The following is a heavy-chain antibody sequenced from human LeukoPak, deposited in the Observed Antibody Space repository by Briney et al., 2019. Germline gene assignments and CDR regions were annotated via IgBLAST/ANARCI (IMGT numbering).Heavy chain of an antibody. CDR3: AKDLWSGDYGYYFDY. CDR1: GFTFSSYG. J-gene: IGHJ4*02. CDR2: IRYDGSNK. V-gene: IGHV3-30*02. Sequence: PGGSLRLSCAASGFTFSSYGMHWVRQAPGKGLEWVAFIRYDGSNKYYADSVKGRLTISRDNSKNTLYLQMNSLRAEDTAVYYCAKDLWSGDYGYYFDYWGQGTLVTVSS. D-gene: IGHD4-17*01.